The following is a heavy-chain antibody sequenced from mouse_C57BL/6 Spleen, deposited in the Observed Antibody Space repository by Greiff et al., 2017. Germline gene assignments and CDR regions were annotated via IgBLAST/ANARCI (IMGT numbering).Heavy chain of an antibody. Sequence: EVKLQQSGPELVKPGDSVKISCKASGYSFTGYFMNWVMQSHGKSLEWIGRINPYNGDTFYNQKFKGKATLTVDKSSSTAHMELRSLTSEDSAVYYCARDGIPITTVVATKEYYYAMDYWGQGTSVTVSS. CDR2: INPYNGDT. CDR3: ARDGIPITTVVATKEYYYAMDY. CDR1: GYSFTGYF. V-gene: IGHV1-20*01. J-gene: IGHJ4*01. D-gene: IGHD1-1*01.